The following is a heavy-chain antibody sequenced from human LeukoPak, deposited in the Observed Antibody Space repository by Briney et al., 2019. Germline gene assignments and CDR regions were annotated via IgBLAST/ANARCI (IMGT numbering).Heavy chain of an antibody. CDR2: INHSGST. V-gene: IGHV4-34*01. D-gene: IGHD3-10*01. Sequence: SETLSLTCAVYGGSFSGYYWSWIRQPPGKGLEWIGEINHSGSTNYNSSLKSRVTISVDTSKNQFSLKLSSVTAADTAVYHCARGARNLWFGEPYYFDYWGQGTLVTVSS. J-gene: IGHJ4*02. CDR1: GGSFSGYY. CDR3: ARGARNLWFGEPYYFDY.